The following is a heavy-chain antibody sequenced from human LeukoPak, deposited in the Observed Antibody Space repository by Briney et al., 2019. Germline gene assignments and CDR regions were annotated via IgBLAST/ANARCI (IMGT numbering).Heavy chain of an antibody. J-gene: IGHJ4*02. CDR2: IYYSGSN. D-gene: IGHD1-7*01. CDR1: GGSLNGYY. CDR3: ARHPNYLDH. Sequence: SGTLSLTCTVSGGSLNGYYWSWIRQPPGKGLEWVGHIYYSGSNNHNPPLKSQLNKSVDTSKNQFSLRVNAVTAADRAVYYSARHPNYLDHWGQGTLVTVSS. V-gene: IGHV4-59*08.